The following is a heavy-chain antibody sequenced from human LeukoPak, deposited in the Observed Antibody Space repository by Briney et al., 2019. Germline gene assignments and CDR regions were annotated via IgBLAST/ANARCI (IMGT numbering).Heavy chain of an antibody. D-gene: IGHD2-15*01. J-gene: IGHJ4*02. CDR1: GSTFTSYA. CDR2: IIGNGGVT. V-gene: IGHV3-23*01. CDR3: AKGAADYYFDS. Sequence: GGSLRLSCAASGSTFTSYAMNWVRQAPGKGLEWVSGIIGNGGVTYYADPVKGRFTISRDNSKNTLYLQMNSLRAEDTALYYCAKGAADYYFDSWGQGTLVTVSS.